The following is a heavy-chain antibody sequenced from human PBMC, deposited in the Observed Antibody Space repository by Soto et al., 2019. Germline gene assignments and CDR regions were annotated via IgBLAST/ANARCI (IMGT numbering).Heavy chain of an antibody. CDR1: GDTISTGGYT. V-gene: IGHV4-30-2*05. D-gene: IGHD5-12*01. CDR3: ARDVSDSGWLDC. CDR2: TYHSGNP. Sequence: SETLSLTCDVSGDTISTGGYTWAWIRQPPGKALEWIGHTYHSGNPYYNPSLKSRAIISIDTSNNQFSLKLSSVTAADTAVYYCARDVSDSGWLDCWGQGTLVTVSS. J-gene: IGHJ4*02.